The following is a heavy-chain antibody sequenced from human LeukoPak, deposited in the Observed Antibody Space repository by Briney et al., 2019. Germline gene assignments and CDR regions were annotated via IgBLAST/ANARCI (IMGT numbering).Heavy chain of an antibody. CDR3: ARQSTVTTWIYYYYMDV. D-gene: IGHD4-17*01. CDR1: GGSISSYY. Sequence: SETLSLTCTVSGGSISSYYWSWIRQPPGKGLEWIGYIYYSGSTNYKPSLKSRVTISVDTSKNQFSLKLSSVTAADTAVYYCARQSTVTTWIYYYYMDVWGKGTTVTISS. CDR2: IYYSGST. V-gene: IGHV4-59*08. J-gene: IGHJ6*03.